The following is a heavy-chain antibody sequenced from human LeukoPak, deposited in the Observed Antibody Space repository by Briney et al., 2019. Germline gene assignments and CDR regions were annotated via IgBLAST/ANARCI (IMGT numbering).Heavy chain of an antibody. V-gene: IGHV3-48*03. CDR2: ISGGGYPI. Sequence: GGPLRLSCAASGFTFSNYEMNWVRQAPGKGLEWVSYISGGGYPIYFADSVKGRFTMSRDNAKNSVYLQMNSLRPEDTAVYYCVRDGASWGGDAFDIWGQGTMVTVSS. J-gene: IGHJ3*02. CDR1: GFTFSNYE. CDR3: VRDGASWGGDAFDI. D-gene: IGHD3-10*01.